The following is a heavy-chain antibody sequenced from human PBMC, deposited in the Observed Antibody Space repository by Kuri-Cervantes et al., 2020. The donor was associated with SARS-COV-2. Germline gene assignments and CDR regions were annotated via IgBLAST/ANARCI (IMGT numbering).Heavy chain of an antibody. CDR3: ARVGYCSGGSCYSVDY. V-gene: IGHV4-39*07. J-gene: IGHJ4*02. CDR1: GGSISSSSYY. CDR2: INHGGST. D-gene: IGHD2-15*01. Sequence: SETLSLTCTVSGGSISSSSYYWGWIRQPPGKGLEWIGEINHGGSTNYNPSLKSRVTISLDTSKNQFSLNLSSVTAADTAVYFCARVGYCSGGSCYSVDYWGQGTLVTVSS.